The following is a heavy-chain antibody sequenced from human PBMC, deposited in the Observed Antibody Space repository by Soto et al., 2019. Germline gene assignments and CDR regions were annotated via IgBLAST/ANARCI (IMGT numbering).Heavy chain of an antibody. J-gene: IGHJ6*02. CDR3: ARERPYCTSATCLKFYDMDV. V-gene: IGHV1-69*01. Sequence: QVQLVQSGAEVKKPGSSVKVSCKASGGTFGSYAITWVRRAPGQGLEWLGGIIPILNSPAYAQKFQGSVAMTADEITNTAYMYLNSLRFDDTAVYYCARERPYCTSATCLKFYDMDVWGQGTTVTVAS. CDR2: IIPILNSP. D-gene: IGHD1-26*01. CDR1: GGTFGSYA.